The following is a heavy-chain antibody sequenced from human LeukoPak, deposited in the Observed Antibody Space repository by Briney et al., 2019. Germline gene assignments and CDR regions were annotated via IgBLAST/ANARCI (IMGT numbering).Heavy chain of an antibody. CDR1: GGSISSGNYY. CDR3: ARGSRGSSGYYYPGY. CDR2: IYYSGST. D-gene: IGHD3-22*01. V-gene: IGHV4-30-4*01. J-gene: IGHJ4*02. Sequence: PSQTLSLTCTVSGGSISSGNYYWSWIRQPPGKGLEWIGYIYYSGSTYYNPSLKRRITISVDTSKNQFSLRLSSVTAAGTAVYYCARGSRGSSGYYYPGYWGQGTLVTVSS.